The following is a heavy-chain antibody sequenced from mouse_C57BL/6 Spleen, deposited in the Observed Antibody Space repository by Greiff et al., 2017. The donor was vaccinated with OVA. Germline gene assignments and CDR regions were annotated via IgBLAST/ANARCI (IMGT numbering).Heavy chain of an antibody. CDR3: AKTRYYAMDY. J-gene: IGHJ4*01. CDR1: GFSFTSYG. CDR2: IWRGGST. Sequence: VMLKQSGPGLVQPSQSLSITCTVSGFSFTSYGVHWVRQSPGKGLEWLGVIWRGGSTDYNADFMSRLSITKDNSKIQVFFKMNSLQADDTAIYYCAKTRYYAMDYWGQGTSVTVSS. V-gene: IGHV2-5*01.